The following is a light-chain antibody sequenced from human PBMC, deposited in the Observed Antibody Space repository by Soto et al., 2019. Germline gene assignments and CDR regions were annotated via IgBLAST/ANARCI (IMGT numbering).Light chain of an antibody. Sequence: QSALTQPASVSGSPGQSITISCTGTSSDVGSYNLVSWYQQHPGEAPKLMIYEGSKRPSGVSNRFSGSKSDNTASLTISGLQAEDEADYYCCSYAGSSTFRVVFGGGTKLTVL. CDR1: SSDVGSYNL. V-gene: IGLV2-23*03. CDR2: EGS. CDR3: CSYAGSSTFRVV. J-gene: IGLJ2*01.